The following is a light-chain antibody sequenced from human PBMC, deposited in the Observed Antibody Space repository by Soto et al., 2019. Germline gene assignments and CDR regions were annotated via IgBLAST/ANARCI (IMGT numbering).Light chain of an antibody. CDR3: GSYSSTTTRGV. CDR1: SSDVGGYDF. Sequence: QSALAQPASVSGSPGQSITISCTGASSDVGGYDFVSWYQHHPGTPPKLIIYEVTHRPPGVFHRFSGSQSPSRASLTISGLQVEDEADYFCGSYSSTTTRGVFGTGTKV. V-gene: IGLV2-14*01. CDR2: EVT. J-gene: IGLJ1*01.